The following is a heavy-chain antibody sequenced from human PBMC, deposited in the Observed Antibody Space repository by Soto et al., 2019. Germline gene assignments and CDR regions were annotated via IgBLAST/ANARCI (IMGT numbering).Heavy chain of an antibody. CDR2: ISAYNGNT. CDR3: VRDQLRFLEWLYPINSYGMDV. Sequence: GASVKVSCKASGYTFTSYGISWVRQAPGQGLEWMGWISAYNGNTNYAQKLQGRVTMTTDTSTSTAYMELRSLRSDDTAVYYCVRDQLRFLEWLYPINSYGMDVWGQGTTVTVS. J-gene: IGHJ6*02. CDR1: GYTFTSYG. V-gene: IGHV1-18*01. D-gene: IGHD3-3*01.